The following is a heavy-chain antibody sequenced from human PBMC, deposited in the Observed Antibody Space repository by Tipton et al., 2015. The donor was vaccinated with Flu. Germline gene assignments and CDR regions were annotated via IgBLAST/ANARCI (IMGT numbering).Heavy chain of an antibody. Sequence: TLSLTCAVYGGSFSGHYWSWIRRPPGKGLEWIGEINQSGSTNSNPSLKSRAAISVDTSKNQFSLKLSSLTAADTAVYYCARHTGESVRGVIDYWGRGNLVIVSS. CDR1: GGSFSGHY. V-gene: IGHV4-34*01. J-gene: IGHJ4*02. CDR2: INQSGST. CDR3: ARHTGESVRGVIDY. D-gene: IGHD3-10*02.